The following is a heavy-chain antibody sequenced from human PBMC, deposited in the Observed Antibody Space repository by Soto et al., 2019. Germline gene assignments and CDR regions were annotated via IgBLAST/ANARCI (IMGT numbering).Heavy chain of an antibody. CDR2: IHYSGST. V-gene: IGHV4-39*01. CDR1: GDSVTISNYY. Sequence: QLQLQESGPGLVKPSETLSLTCTVSGDSVTISNYYWGWIRQPPGKGLEWIGSIHYSGSTYYNPSLKSRVTISGETSKKQFSLKLPSVTAADAAVYYCAAHDSGGYYAEYWGQGTLVTVSA. D-gene: IGHD3-22*01. J-gene: IGHJ4*02. CDR3: AAHDSGGYYAEY.